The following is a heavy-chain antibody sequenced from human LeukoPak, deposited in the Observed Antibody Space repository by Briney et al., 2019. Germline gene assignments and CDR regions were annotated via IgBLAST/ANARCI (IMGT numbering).Heavy chain of an antibody. D-gene: IGHD3-10*01. Sequence: EGSLRLSCAASGFTFSSYWMHWVRQAPGKGLVWVSRINTDGSSTTYADSVKGRFTISRDNAKNTLYLQVNSLRADDTAVYYCARAGGSARSFDYWGQGTLVTVSS. CDR3: ARAGGSARSFDY. CDR1: GFTFSSYW. CDR2: INTDGSST. J-gene: IGHJ4*02. V-gene: IGHV3-74*01.